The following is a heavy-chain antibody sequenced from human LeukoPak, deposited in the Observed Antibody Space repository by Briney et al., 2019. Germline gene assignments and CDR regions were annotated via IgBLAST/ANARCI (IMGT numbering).Heavy chain of an antibody. CDR3: ATSTVTHTRDP. V-gene: IGHV1-2*02. J-gene: IGHJ5*02. Sequence: ASVRVSCKASGYTFTDFYLNWVRQAPGQRLEWMAWINPFSGATSYAEKFQGRVTMTWDTSISTAYMELLGLRSDDTAVYYCATSTVTHTRDPWGQGTLVTVSS. D-gene: IGHD1-1*01. CDR1: GYTFTDFY. CDR2: INPFSGAT.